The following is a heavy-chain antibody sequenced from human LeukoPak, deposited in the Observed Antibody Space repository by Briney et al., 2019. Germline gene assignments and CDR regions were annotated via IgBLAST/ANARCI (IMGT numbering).Heavy chain of an antibody. V-gene: IGHV4-34*01. CDR3: ARESSSWTNYYYYYYMDV. D-gene: IGHD6-13*01. CDR2: INHSGST. CDR1: GGSFSGYY. Sequence: SETLSLTCAVYGGSFSGYYWSWIRQPPGKGLEWIGEINHSGSTNYNPSLKSRVTISVDTSKNQFSLKLSSVAAADTAVYYCARESSSWTNYYYYYYMDVWGKGTTVTVSS. J-gene: IGHJ6*03.